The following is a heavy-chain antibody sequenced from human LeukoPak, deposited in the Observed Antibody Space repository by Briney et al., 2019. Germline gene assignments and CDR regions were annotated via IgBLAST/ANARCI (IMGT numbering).Heavy chain of an antibody. CDR1: GGSISSYY. V-gene: IGHV4-59*01. CDR3: ARDQGENYDSSGYYPY. CDR2: IYYSGST. J-gene: IGHJ4*02. D-gene: IGHD3-22*01. Sequence: PSETLSLTCTVSGGSISSYYWSWIRQPPGKGLEWIGYIYYSGSTNYNPSLKSRVTISVDTSKNQFSLKLSSVTAADTAVYYCARDQGENYDSSGYYPYWGQGTLVTVSS.